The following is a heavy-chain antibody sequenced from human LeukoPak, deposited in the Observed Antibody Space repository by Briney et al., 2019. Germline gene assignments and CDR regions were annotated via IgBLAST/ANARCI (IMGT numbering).Heavy chain of an antibody. J-gene: IGHJ1*01. V-gene: IGHV4-31*11. D-gene: IGHD3-16*01. Sequence: PSQTLSLTCGLSGGSTSRGDSYWSWIRQHPGEGLEWIGSIYYSGNSYYNPSLKSRATISIDTSKNHFSLKLSSVTAADTAVYYCGREETFGAVYDWGQGTLVTVSS. CDR2: IYYSGNS. CDR3: GREETFGAVYD. CDR1: GGSTSRGDSY.